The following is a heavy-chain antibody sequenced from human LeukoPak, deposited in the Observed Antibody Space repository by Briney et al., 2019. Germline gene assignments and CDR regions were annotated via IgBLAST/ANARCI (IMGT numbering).Heavy chain of an antibody. Sequence: GASVKVSCKASGGTFSSYAISWVRQAPGQGLEWMGGIIPIFGTANYAQKFQGRVTITADESTSTAYMELSSLRSDDTAVYYCARDSRTYYDFWSGYLRFDYWGQGTLVTVSS. J-gene: IGHJ4*02. V-gene: IGHV1-69*13. D-gene: IGHD3-3*01. CDR2: IIPIFGTA. CDR3: ARDSRTYYDFWSGYLRFDY. CDR1: GGTFSSYA.